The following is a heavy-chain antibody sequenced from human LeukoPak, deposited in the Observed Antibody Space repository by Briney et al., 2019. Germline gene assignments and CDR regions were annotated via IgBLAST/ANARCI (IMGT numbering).Heavy chain of an antibody. CDR2: ISSDGGKT. CDR1: GFSFSSYA. J-gene: IGHJ4*02. V-gene: IGHV3-64*04. D-gene: IGHD6-19*01. Sequence: GGSLRLSCSTSGFSFSSYAMHWVRQAPGKGLEYVSSISSDGGKTYYPDSVKGRFTISRDNSKSTLYLQMNSLRSDDTALYYCARESESSGWYDYWGQGTLVTVSS. CDR3: ARESESSGWYDY.